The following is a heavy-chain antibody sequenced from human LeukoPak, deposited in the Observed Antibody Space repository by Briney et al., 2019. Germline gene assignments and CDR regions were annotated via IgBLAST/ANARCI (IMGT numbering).Heavy chain of an antibody. V-gene: IGHV3-74*01. CDR3: ARGGFSSGLDY. Sequence: GGSLRLSCAASGITFNNYWLHWVRQAPGKGLVWVSRIDTDGSGTIYADSVKGRFTISRDNAKNTLYLQMTSLRAEDTAVYYRARGGFSSGLDYWGQGILVTVSS. CDR2: IDTDGSGT. CDR1: GITFNNYW. D-gene: IGHD6-19*01. J-gene: IGHJ4*02.